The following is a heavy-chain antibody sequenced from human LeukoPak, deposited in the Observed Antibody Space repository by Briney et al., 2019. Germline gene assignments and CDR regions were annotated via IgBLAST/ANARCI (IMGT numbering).Heavy chain of an antibody. J-gene: IGHJ4*02. CDR2: ISSSGSTI. CDR1: GFTFSTYS. CDR3: ARDVRGSTSC. D-gene: IGHD2-2*01. V-gene: IGHV3-48*01. Sequence: GGSLRLSCAASGFTFSTYSMNWVRQAPGKGLEGVSYISSSGSTIYYADSVKGRFTISRDNAKNSLYLQMNRLRAEDTAVYYCARDVRGSTSCWGQGTLVTVSS.